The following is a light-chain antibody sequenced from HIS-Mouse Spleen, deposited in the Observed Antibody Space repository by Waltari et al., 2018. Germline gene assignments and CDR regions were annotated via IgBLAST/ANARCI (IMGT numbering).Light chain of an antibody. CDR3: AAWDDSLNGYV. Sequence: QSVLTQPPSASGTPGQRVTISSSGSSSNIGRTTVNWYQQLPGTAPKPLIYSNNQRPSGVPDRFSGSKSGTSASLAISGLQSEDEADYYCAAWDDSLNGYVFGTGTKVTVL. J-gene: IGLJ1*01. CDR2: SNN. V-gene: IGLV1-44*01. CDR1: SSNIGRTT.